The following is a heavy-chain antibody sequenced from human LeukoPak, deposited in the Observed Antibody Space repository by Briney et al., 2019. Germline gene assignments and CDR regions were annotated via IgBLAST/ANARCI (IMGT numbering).Heavy chain of an antibody. D-gene: IGHD3-22*01. V-gene: IGHV3-30*18. J-gene: IGHJ5*02. CDR1: GFTFSSYG. CDR3: AKDSAYDSSLNPLDP. CDR2: ISYDGSNK. Sequence: QPGGSLRLSCAASGFTFSSYGMHWVRQAPGKGLEWVAVISYDGSNKYYADSVKGRFTISRDNSKNTLYLQMNSLRAEDTAVYYCAKDSAYDSSLNPLDPWGQGTLVTVSS.